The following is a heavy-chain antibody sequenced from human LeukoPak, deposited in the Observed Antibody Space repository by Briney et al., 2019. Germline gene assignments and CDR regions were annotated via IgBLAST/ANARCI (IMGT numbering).Heavy chain of an antibody. D-gene: IGHD5-12*01. V-gene: IGHV4-31*03. Sequence: SQTLSLTCTVSGGSISSGGYYWSWIRQHPGKGLEWIWYIYYSGSTYYNPSLKSRVTISVDTSKNQFSLKLSSVTAADTAVYCCARHSGYDLSFFDYWGQGTLVTVSS. J-gene: IGHJ4*02. CDR2: IYYSGST. CDR1: GGSISSGGYY. CDR3: ARHSGYDLSFFDY.